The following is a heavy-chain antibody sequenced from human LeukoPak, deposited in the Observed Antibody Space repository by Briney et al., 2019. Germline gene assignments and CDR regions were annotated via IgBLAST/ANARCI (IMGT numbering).Heavy chain of an antibody. V-gene: IGHV4-39*02. CDR3: ARDSSSCHAKGDGFDI. J-gene: IGHJ3*02. CDR1: GGSISSSSYY. D-gene: IGHD3-22*01. CDR2: IYYDGST. Sequence: SETLSLTCTVSGGSISSSSYYWGWIRQPPGKGLEWIGSIYYDGSTYYNPSLKSRVTISVDTSKNQFSLKLSSVTAADTVVYYCARDSSSCHAKGDGFDIWAKGQWSPSLQ.